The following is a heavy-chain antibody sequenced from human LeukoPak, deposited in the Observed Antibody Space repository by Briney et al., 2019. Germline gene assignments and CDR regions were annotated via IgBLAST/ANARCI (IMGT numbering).Heavy chain of an antibody. CDR2: INHSGST. Sequence: SETLSLTCAVYGGSFSGFYWSWIRPPPGKGLEWIGEINHSGSTYYNPSLKSRVTISVDTSKNQFSLKLTSVTAADTAVYYCATLGEYYDSSGYYYNWGQGTLVTVSS. CDR3: ATLGEYYDSSGYYYN. J-gene: IGHJ4*02. D-gene: IGHD3-22*01. CDR1: GGSFSGFY. V-gene: IGHV4-34*01.